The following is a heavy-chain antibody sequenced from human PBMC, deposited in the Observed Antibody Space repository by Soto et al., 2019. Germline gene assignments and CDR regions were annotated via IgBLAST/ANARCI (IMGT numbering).Heavy chain of an antibody. Sequence: SETLSLTCTVSGGSISSGDYYWSWIRQPPGKGLEWIGYIYYSGSTYYNPSLKSRVTISVDTSKNQFSLKLSSVTAADTAVYYCAVYYYDSSGYYHFDYWGQGTLVTVSS. CDR3: AVYYYDSSGYYHFDY. J-gene: IGHJ4*02. V-gene: IGHV4-30-4*01. D-gene: IGHD3-22*01. CDR2: IYYSGST. CDR1: GGSISSGDYY.